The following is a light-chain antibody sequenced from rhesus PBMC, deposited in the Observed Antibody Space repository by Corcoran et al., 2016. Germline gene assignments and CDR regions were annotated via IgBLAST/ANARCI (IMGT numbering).Light chain of an antibody. CDR2: AAS. V-gene: IGKV1-94*01. CDR1: QDNDKE. CDR3: LHHYTPPYS. J-gene: IGKJ2*01. Sequence: DIQMTQSPSSLSASVGDRVTVTCRASQDNDKELSWYQQKPGEAPTLLIYAASSLQTGVSSRFSGSGSGTDYTLTISSLQPDDVATCFCLHHYTPPYSFGQGTKVEIK.